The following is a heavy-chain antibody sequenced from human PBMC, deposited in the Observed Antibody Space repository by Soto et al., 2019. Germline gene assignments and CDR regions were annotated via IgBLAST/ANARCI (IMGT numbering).Heavy chain of an antibody. Sequence: SETLSLTCTVSGDSMNNYYWSWIRQPPGKGLEWIGFIYYSGSTNYSPSLTSRVAMSVDTSKNQFSLMLSSVTAADTALYYCARYMRTTTAAGVAFDYWGHGILVT. CDR2: IYYSGST. J-gene: IGHJ4*01. CDR1: GDSMNNYY. D-gene: IGHD6-13*01. CDR3: ARYMRTTTAAGVAFDY. V-gene: IGHV4-59*08.